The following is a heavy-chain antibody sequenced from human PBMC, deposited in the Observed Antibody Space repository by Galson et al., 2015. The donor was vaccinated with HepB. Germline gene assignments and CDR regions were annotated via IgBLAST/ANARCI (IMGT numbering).Heavy chain of an antibody. CDR1: GFTFSDYY. V-gene: IGHV3-11*01. J-gene: IGHJ4*02. CDR3: ARVARRDTYYYGSGRYSYFDY. D-gene: IGHD3-10*01. CDR2: ISSSGKTI. Sequence: SLRLSCAASGFTFSDYYVSWIRQAPGKGLEWASHISSSGKTIYYTDSVKGRFTISRDNAKNSLYLQMNSLRVEDTAVYYCARVARRDTYYYGSGRYSYFDYWGQGTLVTVSS.